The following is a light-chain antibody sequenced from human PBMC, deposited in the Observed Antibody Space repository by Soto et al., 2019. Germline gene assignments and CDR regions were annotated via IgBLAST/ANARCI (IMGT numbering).Light chain of an antibody. CDR2: DNN. V-gene: IGLV1-51*01. Sequence: QSVLTQPPSVSAAPGQTVTVSCSGSSSNIGNNDVSWYQQVPGTAPRLLIHDNNKRPSGIPDRFSGSRSGTSATLGVTGLQTGDEADYYCATWDSSLSAGVFGGGTQLTVL. CDR1: SSNIGNND. J-gene: IGLJ3*02. CDR3: ATWDSSLSAGV.